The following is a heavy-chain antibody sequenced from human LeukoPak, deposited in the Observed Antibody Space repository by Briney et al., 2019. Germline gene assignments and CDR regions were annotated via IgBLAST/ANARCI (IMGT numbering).Heavy chain of an antibody. CDR2: INHSGST. Sequence: SETLSLTCGVYGGSFSGYYWSWIRQPPGKGLEWIGEINHSGSTNYNPSLKSRVTISVDKSKNQFSLKLSSVTAADTAVYYCARVERAVAGTSYYYYYYMDVWGKGTTVTVSS. J-gene: IGHJ6*03. CDR3: ARVERAVAGTSYYYYYYMDV. CDR1: GGSFSGYY. V-gene: IGHV4-34*01. D-gene: IGHD6-19*01.